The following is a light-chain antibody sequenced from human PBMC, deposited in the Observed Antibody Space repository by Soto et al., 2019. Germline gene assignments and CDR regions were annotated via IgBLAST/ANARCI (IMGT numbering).Light chain of an antibody. CDR2: AAS. CDR1: QTISSW. Sequence: DIQMTQSPSTLSVSVVGRVTITFRASQTISSWLAWYQQKPGKAPKLLIYAASTLQSGVPSRFSGSGSGTDFTLTISSLQPEDFATYYCQQLDSYPITFGQGTRLEI. J-gene: IGKJ5*01. CDR3: QQLDSYPIT. V-gene: IGKV1-9*01.